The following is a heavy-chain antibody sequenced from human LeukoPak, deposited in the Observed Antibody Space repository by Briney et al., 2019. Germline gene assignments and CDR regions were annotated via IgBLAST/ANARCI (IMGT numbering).Heavy chain of an antibody. D-gene: IGHD2/OR15-2a*01. V-gene: IGHV3-74*01. CDR2: INSDGSST. CDR1: GFTVSSNY. CDR3: VCATLA. J-gene: IGHJ5*02. Sequence: GGSLRLSCAASGFTVSSNYMSWVRQAPGKGLVWVSRINSDGSSTSYADSVKGRFTISRDNSKNMVWLQMNSLRAEDTALYYCVCATLAWGQGTLVTASS.